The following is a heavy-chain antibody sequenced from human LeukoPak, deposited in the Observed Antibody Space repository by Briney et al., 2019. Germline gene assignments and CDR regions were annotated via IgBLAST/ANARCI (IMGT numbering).Heavy chain of an antibody. CDR3: AREGPGGILTGYRIDY. CDR1: GFTFTSYN. J-gene: IGHJ4*02. CDR2: ISSSSNYI. V-gene: IGHV3-21*01. Sequence: GGSLRLSCAASGFTFTSYNMNWVRQAPGKGLEWVSSISSSSNYIYYADSVKGRFTISRDNAKNSLYLQMNSLRAEDTAVYYCAREGPGGILTGYRIDYWGQGTLVTVSS. D-gene: IGHD3-9*01.